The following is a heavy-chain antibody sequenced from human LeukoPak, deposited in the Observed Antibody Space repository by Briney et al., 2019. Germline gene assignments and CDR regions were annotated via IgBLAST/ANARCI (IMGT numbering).Heavy chain of an antibody. CDR1: GYTFSDCA. CDR2: INTNTGSP. V-gene: IGHV7-4-1*02. Sequence: ASVKVSCKVSGYTFSDCALTWVRQAPGQGLEWMGLINTNTGSPTSAQGFTGRFVFSLDTSVSTAYLQISSLKAEDTAVYYCARVPNIGGYFEYWGQGTLVSVSS. D-gene: IGHD3-10*01. J-gene: IGHJ4*02. CDR3: ARVPNIGGYFEY.